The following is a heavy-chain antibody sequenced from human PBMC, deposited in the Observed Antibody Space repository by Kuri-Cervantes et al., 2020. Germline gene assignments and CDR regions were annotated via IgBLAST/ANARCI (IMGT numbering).Heavy chain of an antibody. J-gene: IGHJ4*02. D-gene: IGHD2-8*01. V-gene: IGHV3-9*01. CDR1: GFTFDDYA. CDR2: ISWNSGSI. CDR3: TKHKGSVHTYATLDY. Sequence: SLKISCAASGFTFDDYAMHWVRQAPGKGLEWVSGISWNSGSIGYADSVKGRFTISRDNAKNSLYLQMNSLRSEDTALYYCTKHKGSVHTYATLDYWGQGTLVTVSS.